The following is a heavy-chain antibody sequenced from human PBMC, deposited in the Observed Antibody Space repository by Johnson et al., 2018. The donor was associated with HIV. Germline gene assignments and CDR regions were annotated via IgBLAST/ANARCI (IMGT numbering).Heavy chain of an antibody. CDR1: GFTLSSYG. J-gene: IGHJ3*02. V-gene: IGHV3-30*02. D-gene: IGHD2-8*01. CDR2: IRYDGSNK. Sequence: QVQLVESGGGVVQPGGSLRLSCAASGFTLSSYGMHWVRQAPGKGLEWVAFIRYDGSNKYYVDSVKGRFTISRDNAKKSLYLQINSLRAEDTAVYYCATRDPTYRPGVFDSWGQGTMVTVSS. CDR3: ATRDPTYRPGVFDS.